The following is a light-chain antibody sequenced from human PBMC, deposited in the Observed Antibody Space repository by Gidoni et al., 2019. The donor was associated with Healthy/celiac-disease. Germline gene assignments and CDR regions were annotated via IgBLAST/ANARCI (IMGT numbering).Light chain of an antibody. J-gene: IGLJ1*01. CDR3: CSYAGSYTYV. CDR2: DVS. Sequence: QSALTQPRSVSGSPGQSVTISCTGTSSDVGGYNSVSWYQQHPGKAPKLMIYDVSKRPSGVPDRFSGSKSGNTASLTISGLQAEDDADYYCCSYAGSYTYVFGTGTKVTVL. CDR1: SSDVGGYNS. V-gene: IGLV2-11*01.